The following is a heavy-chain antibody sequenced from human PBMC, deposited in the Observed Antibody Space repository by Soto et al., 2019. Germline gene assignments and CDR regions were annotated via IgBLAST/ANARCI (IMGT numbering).Heavy chain of an antibody. V-gene: IGHV5-51*01. D-gene: IGHD4-4*01. CDR1: GFTFTSYW. CDR2: IYPGDSDT. J-gene: IGHJ4*02. Sequence: GESLKISCKASGFTFTSYWIGWVRQMPGKGLEWMGIIYPGDSDTRYNPSFQGQVTISADKSITTAYLQWSSLKASDTAMYYCARHERWATISNYVDYWGQGTLVTVSS. CDR3: ARHERWATISNYVDY.